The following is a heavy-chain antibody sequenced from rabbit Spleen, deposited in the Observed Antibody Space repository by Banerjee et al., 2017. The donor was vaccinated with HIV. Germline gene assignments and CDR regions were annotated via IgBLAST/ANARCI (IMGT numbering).Heavy chain of an antibody. V-gene: IGHV1S45*01. CDR3: ARGSAAMTMVITGYYLNL. D-gene: IGHD2-1*01. CDR2: MYPDGVGST. CDR1: GFSFSTSYY. Sequence: QEQLVESGGDMVKPGASLTLTCTASGFSFSTSYYICWVRQAPGKGLEWIGCMYPDGVGSTAYASWAKGRFTISKTSSTTVTLQMTSLTAADTATYFCARGSAAMTMVITGYYLNLWGPGTLVTVS. J-gene: IGHJ4*01.